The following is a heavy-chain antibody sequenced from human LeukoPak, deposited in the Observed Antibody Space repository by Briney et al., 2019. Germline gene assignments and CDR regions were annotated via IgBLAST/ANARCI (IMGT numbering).Heavy chain of an antibody. J-gene: IGHJ4*02. Sequence: GGSLRLSCAASGFTFSRYWMNWVRQVPGKGLEWVANIKQDGSEKYYVDSVKGRFTISRDNAKNSLYLQMNSLRAEDTAVYYCARDGWSPDYWGQGTLVTVSS. CDR3: ARDGWSPDY. CDR2: IKQDGSEK. V-gene: IGHV3-7*01. CDR1: GFTFSRYW.